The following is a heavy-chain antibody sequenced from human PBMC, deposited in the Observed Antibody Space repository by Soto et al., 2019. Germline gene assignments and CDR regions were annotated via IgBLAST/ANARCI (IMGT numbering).Heavy chain of an antibody. D-gene: IGHD4-17*01. CDR2: ISSTGATT. J-gene: IGHJ4*02. CDR1: GFTFSNYA. V-gene: IGHV3-23*01. Sequence: EVQLLESGGGLVQPGGSLRLSCATSGFTFSNYAMTWVRQAPGKGPEWVSVISSTGATTYYADSVKGRFTISRDNSKNTLYLKMNSLRIEDTAVYYCAKDVKTSVVRAYDYWGQGTLVTVSS. CDR3: AKDVKTSVVRAYDY.